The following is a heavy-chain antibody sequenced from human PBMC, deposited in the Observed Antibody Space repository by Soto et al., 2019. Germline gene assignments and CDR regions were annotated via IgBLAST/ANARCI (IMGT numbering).Heavy chain of an antibody. V-gene: IGHV3-48*01. Sequence: EVQLVESGGGLVQPGVSLRLSCAASGFTFSTYSMNWVRQAPGKGLEWISYITKSSRTIYYADSVKGRFTISRDNAKNPLCLQMNSLRAEDTAVYYCTRDHGYGYGMDVWGQGTTVTVSS. CDR3: TRDHGYGYGMDV. J-gene: IGHJ6*02. CDR2: ITKSSRTI. D-gene: IGHD5-12*01. CDR1: GFTFSTYS.